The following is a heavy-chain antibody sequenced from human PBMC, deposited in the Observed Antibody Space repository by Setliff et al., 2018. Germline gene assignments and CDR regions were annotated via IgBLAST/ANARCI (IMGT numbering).Heavy chain of an antibody. D-gene: IGHD3-3*01. J-gene: IGHJ4*02. CDR2: INNYNGST. CDR3: ARAPRLEWLLPTFDS. Sequence: ASVKVSCKTSGYTFISYGISWVRQAPGQGLEWMGWINNYNGSTDYAQNIQGRVTMTTDTSTSTAYMELRSLRSDDTAVYYCARAPRLEWLLPTFDSWGQGTLVTVSS. CDR1: GYTFISYG. V-gene: IGHV1-18*01.